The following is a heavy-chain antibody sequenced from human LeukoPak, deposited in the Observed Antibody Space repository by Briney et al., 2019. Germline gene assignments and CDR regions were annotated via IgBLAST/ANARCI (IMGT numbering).Heavy chain of an antibody. Sequence: GGSLRLSCAASGFTFSSYVMHWVRQAPGKGLEWVAIISYDGSNEYYADSVKGRFTISRDNSKNTLYLQMNSLRAEDTAVYYCAKGEGYSSSWPGYYYYMDVWGKGTTVTVSS. J-gene: IGHJ6*03. V-gene: IGHV3-30*04. D-gene: IGHD6-13*01. CDR2: ISYDGSNE. CDR1: GFTFSSYV. CDR3: AKGEGYSSSWPGYYYYMDV.